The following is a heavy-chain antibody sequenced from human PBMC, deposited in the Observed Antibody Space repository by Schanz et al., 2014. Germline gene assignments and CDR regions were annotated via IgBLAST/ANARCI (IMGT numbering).Heavy chain of an antibody. CDR1: GFTFSSYS. CDR3: ARNRGSGGQNWYFDL. D-gene: IGHD1-26*01. Sequence: EVQLVESGGGLVQPGGSLRLSCAASGFTFSSYSMNWVRQAPGKGREWVAAVSSRSDEIKYADSVRGRFTISRDNTKNSLFLQLNSLRADDTAVYYCARNRGSGGQNWYFDLWGRGTLVTVSS. V-gene: IGHV3-21*04. J-gene: IGHJ2*01. CDR2: VSSRSDEI.